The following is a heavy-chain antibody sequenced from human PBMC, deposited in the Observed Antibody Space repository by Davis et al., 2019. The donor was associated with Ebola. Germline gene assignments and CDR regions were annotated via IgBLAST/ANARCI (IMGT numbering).Heavy chain of an antibody. J-gene: IGHJ4*02. CDR3: ARFGTDTAIIDY. D-gene: IGHD5-18*01. CDR1: GYTFTGYY. V-gene: IGHV1-2*02. Sequence: AVSVKVSCKASGYTFTGYYMHWVRQAPGQELEWMGWINPNSGGTNYAQKLQGRVTMTTDTSTSTAYMELSSLRSEDTAVYYCARFGTDTAIIDYWGQGTLVTVSS. CDR2: INPNSGGT.